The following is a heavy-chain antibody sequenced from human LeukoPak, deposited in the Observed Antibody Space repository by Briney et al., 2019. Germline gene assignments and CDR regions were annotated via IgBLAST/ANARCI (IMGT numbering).Heavy chain of an antibody. D-gene: IGHD6-6*01. CDR3: ASIDSSSSGFDY. V-gene: IGHV1-69*13. CDR1: GGTFSSYA. CDR2: IIPIFGTA. Sequence: SVKVSCKASGGTFSSYAISWVRQAPGQGLEWMGGIIPIFGTANYAQKFQGRVTITADESTSTAYMELSSLRPEDTAVYYCASIDSSSSGFDYWGQGTLVTVSS. J-gene: IGHJ4*02.